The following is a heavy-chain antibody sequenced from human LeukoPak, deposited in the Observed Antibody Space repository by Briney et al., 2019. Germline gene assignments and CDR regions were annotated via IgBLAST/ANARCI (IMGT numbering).Heavy chain of an antibody. V-gene: IGHV4-39*07. Sequence: SEPLSLTCTVSGGSISSSSYYWGWIRQPPGKGLEWIGSIYYSGSTYYNPSLKSRVTISLDTSKNPFSLKLRSVTAADTAVYYCARDPYHYDSSGYPTPAPFDMWGQGTMVTVSS. CDR3: ARDPYHYDSSGYPTPAPFDM. J-gene: IGHJ3*02. CDR1: GGSISSSSYY. D-gene: IGHD3-22*01. CDR2: IYYSGST.